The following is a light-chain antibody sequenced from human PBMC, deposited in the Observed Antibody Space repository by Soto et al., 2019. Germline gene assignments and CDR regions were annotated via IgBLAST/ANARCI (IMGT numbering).Light chain of an antibody. V-gene: IGKV1-5*01. J-gene: IGKJ5*01. Sequence: DVKMSQSPSTLSASIGDRVTITCRASQSISRWLAWYQQKPGKAPKLLIYDASTLESGAPSRFSGSGSGTEFTLTISNLQPDDFATYYCQQYNTYSTFGHGTRLAIK. CDR2: DAS. CDR3: QQYNTYST. CDR1: QSISRW.